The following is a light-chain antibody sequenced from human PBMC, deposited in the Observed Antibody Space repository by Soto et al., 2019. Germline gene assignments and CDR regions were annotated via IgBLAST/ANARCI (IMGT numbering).Light chain of an antibody. CDR2: WAS. J-gene: IGKJ2*01. CDR1: QNVLYRSSNKSY. V-gene: IGKV4-1*01. CDR3: QQYYNTPYT. Sequence: DIVMTQSPDFLAVSLGERATITCKSSQNVLYRSSNKSYLAWYQQRPGQPPRLLLYWASTRESGVPDRFIGSGSETDFPLTIRSLQAGDEAIYHCQQYYNTPYTFGQGTTLEIK.